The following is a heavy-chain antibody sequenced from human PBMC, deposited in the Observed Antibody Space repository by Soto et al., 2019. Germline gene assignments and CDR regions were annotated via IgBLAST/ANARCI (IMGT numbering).Heavy chain of an antibody. CDR1: GGSSSGYY. CDR2: INHSGST. CDR3: ARGLSLHKYYYYYGMDV. J-gene: IGHJ6*02. V-gene: IGHV4-34*01. Sequence: PSETLSLTCAVYGGSSSGYYWSWIRQPPGKGLEWIGEINHSGSTNYNPSLKSRVTISVDTSKNQFSLKLSSVTAADTAVYYCARGLSLHKYYYYYGMDVWGQGTTVTVSS.